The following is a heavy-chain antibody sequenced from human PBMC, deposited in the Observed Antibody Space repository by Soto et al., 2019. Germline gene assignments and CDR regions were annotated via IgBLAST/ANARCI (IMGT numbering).Heavy chain of an antibody. Sequence: QVQLQESGPGLVKTSETLSLTCTVSGVSISTYYWTWIRQPAGKGLEWIGHLYSSGRATYNPSLRIRVTRSVFRDHFSLTLKSVTAADTAVYYCARHFYVNTALDYYYCDLWGRGALVTVSS. J-gene: IGHJ2*01. V-gene: IGHV4-4*07. CDR1: GVSISTYY. D-gene: IGHD5-18*01. CDR3: ARHFYVNTALDYYYCDL. CDR2: LYSSGRA.